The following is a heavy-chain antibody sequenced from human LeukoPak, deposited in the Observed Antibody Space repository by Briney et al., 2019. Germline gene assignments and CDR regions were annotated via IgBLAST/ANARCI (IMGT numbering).Heavy chain of an antibody. CDR3: ARSVGMATITV. D-gene: IGHD5-24*01. Sequence: PGGSLRLSCAASGFTFSSYSMNWVRQAPGKGLEWVSSISSSSSYIYYADSVKGRFTISRDNAKNSLYLQTNSLRAEDTAVYYCARSVGMATITVWGQGTLVTVSS. CDR1: GFTFSSYS. CDR2: ISSSSSYI. J-gene: IGHJ4*02. V-gene: IGHV3-21*01.